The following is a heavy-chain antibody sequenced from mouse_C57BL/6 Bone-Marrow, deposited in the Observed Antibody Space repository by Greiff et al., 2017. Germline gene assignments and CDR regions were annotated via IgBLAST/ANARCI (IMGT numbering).Heavy chain of an antibody. J-gene: IGHJ3*01. Sequence: EVQLVESGGGLVKPGGSLKLSCAASGFTFSDYGMHWVRQAPEKGLEWVAYISSGSSTIYYADTVKGRFTISRDNAKNTLFLQMTSLRSEDTAMYYCARPGLGQGFADWGQGTLVTVSA. CDR1: GFTFSDYG. CDR2: ISSGSSTI. D-gene: IGHD3-3*01. V-gene: IGHV5-17*01. CDR3: ARPGLGQGFAD.